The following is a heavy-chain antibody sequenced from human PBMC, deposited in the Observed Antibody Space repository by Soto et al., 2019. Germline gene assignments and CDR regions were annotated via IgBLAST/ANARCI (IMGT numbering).Heavy chain of an antibody. CDR2: ISSSGSII. D-gene: IGHD3-10*01. V-gene: IGHV3-48*01. J-gene: IGHJ4*02. Sequence: GGSLRLSCSASVFTFSSYNMNWARRTPGKGLEWVSYISSSGSIIYYADSVKGRFTISRDNAKNSLYLQMSSLRAEDTAVYYCAREGGYEYGWGNFYNDYCGPGTRVTV. CDR3: AREGGYEYGWGNFYNDY. CDR1: VFTFSSYN.